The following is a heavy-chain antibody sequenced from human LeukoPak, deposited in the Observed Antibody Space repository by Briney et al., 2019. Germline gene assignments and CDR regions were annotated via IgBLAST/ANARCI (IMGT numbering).Heavy chain of an antibody. V-gene: IGHV4-59*01. D-gene: IGHD6-13*01. CDR3: ARDGRGSSSWYFDP. CDR2: IYYSGST. J-gene: IGHJ5*02. CDR1: GGSISSYY. Sequence: PSETLPLTCTVSGGSISSYYWSWIRQPPGKGLEWIGYIYYSGSTNYNPSLKSRVTISVDTSKNQFSLKLSSVTAADTAVYYCARDGRGSSSWYFDPWGQGTLVTVSS.